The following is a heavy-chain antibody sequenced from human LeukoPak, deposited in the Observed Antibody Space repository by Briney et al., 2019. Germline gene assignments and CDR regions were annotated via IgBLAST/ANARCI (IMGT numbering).Heavy chain of an antibody. D-gene: IGHD1-26*01. J-gene: IGHJ4*02. CDR2: VFFDGTIQ. CDR1: GFTFSNYA. V-gene: IGHV3-30*04. CDR3: AKDREVVGAGDFDY. Sequence: GGSLRLSCAASGFTFSNYAMHWVRQAPGKGLEWVAVVFFDGTIQYYADAVKGRFTISRDNSKNTLYLQMNSLRAEDTAVYYCAKDREVVGAGDFDYWGQGTLVTVSS.